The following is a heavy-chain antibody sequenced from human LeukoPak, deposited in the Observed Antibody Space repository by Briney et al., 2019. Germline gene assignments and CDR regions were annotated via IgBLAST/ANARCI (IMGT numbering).Heavy chain of an antibody. V-gene: IGHV4-34*01. CDR1: GGSFSGYY. J-gene: IGHJ4*02. CDR3: ARGQITMVRGVISY. CDR2: INHSGST. D-gene: IGHD3-10*01. Sequence: PSETLSLTCAVYGGSFSGYYWSWIRQPPGKGLEWIGEINHSGSTNYSPSLKSRVTISVDTSKNQFSLKLSSVTAADTAVYYCARGQITMVRGVISYWGQGTLVTVSS.